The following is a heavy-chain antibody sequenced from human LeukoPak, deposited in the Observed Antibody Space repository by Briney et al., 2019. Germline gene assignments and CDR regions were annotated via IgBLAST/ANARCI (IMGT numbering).Heavy chain of an antibody. V-gene: IGHV3-48*04. Sequence: GGSLRLSCAASGFTFSSYSMNWVRQAPGKGLEWVSYISSSSSTIYYADSVKGRFTISRDNAKNSLYLQMNSLRAEDTAVYYCAREGGDYYDSSGYYSGVDYWGQGTLVTVSS. CDR3: AREGGDYYDSSGYYSGVDY. CDR2: ISSSSSTI. CDR1: GFTFSSYS. J-gene: IGHJ4*02. D-gene: IGHD3-22*01.